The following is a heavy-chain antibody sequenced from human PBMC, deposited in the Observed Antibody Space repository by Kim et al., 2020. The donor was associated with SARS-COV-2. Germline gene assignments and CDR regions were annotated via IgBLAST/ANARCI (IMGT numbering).Heavy chain of an antibody. Sequence: GGSLRLSCAASGFTFSSYAMSWVRQAPGKGLEWVSAISGSGGSTYYADSVKGRFTISRDNSKNTLYLQMNSLRAEDTAVYYCAKSPMVRGVKGYFDYWGQGTLVTVSS. V-gene: IGHV3-23*01. CDR2: ISGSGGST. D-gene: IGHD3-10*01. CDR1: GFTFSSYA. CDR3: AKSPMVRGVKGYFDY. J-gene: IGHJ4*02.